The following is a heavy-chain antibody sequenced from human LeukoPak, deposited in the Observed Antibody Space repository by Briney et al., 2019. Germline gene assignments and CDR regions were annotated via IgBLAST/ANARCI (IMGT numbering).Heavy chain of an antibody. D-gene: IGHD4-17*01. CDR3: ARYQDYGDLDY. J-gene: IGHJ4*02. V-gene: IGHV1-18*01. CDR2: ISTYNGDT. CDR1: DYTFTSYG. Sequence: ASVKVSCKASDYTFTSYGISWVRQAPGQGLEWMGWISTYNGDTNYAQKFQGWVTMTRDTSISTAYMELSRLRSDDTAVYYCARYQDYGDLDYWGQGTLVTVSS.